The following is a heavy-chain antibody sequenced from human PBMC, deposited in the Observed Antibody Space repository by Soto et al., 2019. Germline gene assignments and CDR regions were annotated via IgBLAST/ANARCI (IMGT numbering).Heavy chain of an antibody. D-gene: IGHD5-12*01. CDR1: GCSISSGGYS. J-gene: IGHJ4*02. CDR2: IYHSGST. Sequence: QLQLQESGSGLVKPSQTLSLTCAVSGCSISSGGYSWSWIRQPPGKGLEWIGYIYHSGSTYYNSSLKSRVTISVDRSKNQFSLKLSSVTAADTAVYYCAAGGGLPRYYWGQGTLVTVSS. CDR3: AAGGGLPRYY. V-gene: IGHV4-30-2*01.